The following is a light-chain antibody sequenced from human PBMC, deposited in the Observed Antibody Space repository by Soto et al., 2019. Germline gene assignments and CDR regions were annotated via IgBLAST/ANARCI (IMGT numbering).Light chain of an antibody. J-gene: IGKJ1*01. V-gene: IGKV1-8*01. CDR3: QPHYSYPRT. CDR1: QYITSY. Sequence: ILMTQSPSSLSASTGDRVTITCRASQYITSYLAWYQQKPGKAPKLLIYPASTLHSGVPPRFSGSGSGTDFTLTLHSLQSEDFAPYYCQPHYSYPRTFGQGTKVDIK. CDR2: PAS.